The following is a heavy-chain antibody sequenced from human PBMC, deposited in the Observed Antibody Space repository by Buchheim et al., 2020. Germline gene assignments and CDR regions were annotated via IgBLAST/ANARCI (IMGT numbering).Heavy chain of an antibody. Sequence: QVQLVESGGGVVQPGRSLRLSCAASGFTFSSYAMHWVRQAPGKGLEWVAVISYDGSNKYYADSVKGRFTISRDNSKNTLYLQMYSLRAEDTAVYYCARGVHLGGLSPPWIDYWGQGTL. CDR3: ARGVHLGGLSPPWIDY. D-gene: IGHD3-16*02. CDR2: ISYDGSNK. J-gene: IGHJ4*02. CDR1: GFTFSSYA. V-gene: IGHV3-30*04.